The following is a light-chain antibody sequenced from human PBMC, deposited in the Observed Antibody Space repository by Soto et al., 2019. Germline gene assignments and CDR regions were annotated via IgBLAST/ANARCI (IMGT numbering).Light chain of an antibody. CDR2: DAS. CDR1: QSISSW. Sequence: DVRMTQSPATLSASVGDRVTITCRASQSISSWLAWYQQKPGKAPKLLIYDASSLESGVPSRFSGSGSGTEFTLTISSLQSEDYAVYYCQQYNDWPLLTFGGGTKVDIK. V-gene: IGKV1-5*01. J-gene: IGKJ4*02. CDR3: QQYNDWPLLT.